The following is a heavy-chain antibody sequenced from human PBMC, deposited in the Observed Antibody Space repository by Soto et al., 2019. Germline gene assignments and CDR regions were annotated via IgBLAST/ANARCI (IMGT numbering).Heavy chain of an antibody. CDR2: IYYSGST. CDR1: GGSISSYY. CDR3: ARVWGGAFDF. D-gene: IGHD3-10*01. J-gene: IGHJ3*01. Sequence: SETLSLTCTVSGGSISSYYWSWIRQPPGKGLEWIGYIYYSGSTKYNPSLKSRVTISVDTSKNRFSLRLSSVTAVDTAVYYCARVWGGAFDFWGQGTMVTVSS. V-gene: IGHV4-59*01.